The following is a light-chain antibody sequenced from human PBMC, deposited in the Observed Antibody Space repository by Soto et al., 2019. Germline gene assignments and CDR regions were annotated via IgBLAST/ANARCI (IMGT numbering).Light chain of an antibody. V-gene: IGKV3-20*01. CDR1: ERVSSSY. J-gene: IGKJ1*01. Sequence: PGERATLSCRASERVSSSYLAWYQQKPGQAPRLLIYGASTRATGIPDRFSGSGSGTDFTLTISRLEPEDSAVFYCQQYGGSPRTFGQGTKVEI. CDR3: QQYGGSPRT. CDR2: GAS.